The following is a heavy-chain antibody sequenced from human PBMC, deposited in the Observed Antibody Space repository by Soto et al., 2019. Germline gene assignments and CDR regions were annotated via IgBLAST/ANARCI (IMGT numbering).Heavy chain of an antibody. CDR1: GGSFSGYY. J-gene: IGHJ6*03. CDR3: ARASTVTTTVYYYYYYMDV. V-gene: IGHV4-34*01. CDR2: INHSGST. D-gene: IGHD4-17*01. Sequence: PSETLSLTCAVYGGSFSGYYWSWIRQPPGKGLEWIGEINHSGSTNYNPSLKSRVTISVDTSKNQFSLKLSSVTAADTAVYYCARASTVTTTVYYYYYYMDVWGKGTTVTVSS.